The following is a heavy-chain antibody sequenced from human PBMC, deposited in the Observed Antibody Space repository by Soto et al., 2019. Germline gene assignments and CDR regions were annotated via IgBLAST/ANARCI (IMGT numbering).Heavy chain of an antibody. D-gene: IGHD2-2*03. CDR2: TYYRSKWYN. CDR3: ARDGYCSSTSCYPYYYYGMDV. CDR1: GYSVSSNSAA. Sequence: SHTLSLTCAISGYSVSSNSAAWNLIRQCPSRGLEWLGRTYYRSKWYNDYAVSVKSRITINPDTSKNQFSLQLNSVTPEDTAVYYCARDGYCSSTSCYPYYYYGMDVWGQGTTVTVSS. V-gene: IGHV6-1*01. J-gene: IGHJ6*02.